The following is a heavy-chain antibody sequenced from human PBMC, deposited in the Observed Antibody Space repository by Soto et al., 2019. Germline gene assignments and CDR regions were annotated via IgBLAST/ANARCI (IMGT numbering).Heavy chain of an antibody. V-gene: IGHV3-23*01. CDR3: ARKILGSTTRPNYWYFDL. D-gene: IGHD7-27*01. Sequence: PGGSLRLSCAGSGFTFINYAMDWVRQAPGKGLEWVSSISGGGDAAFFPDSVRGRFTISRDNSKNTVTLQMNSLGVDDTAVYYCARKILGSTTRPNYWYFDLSGRGTLVTVSS. CDR2: ISGGGDAA. CDR1: GFTFINYA. J-gene: IGHJ2*01.